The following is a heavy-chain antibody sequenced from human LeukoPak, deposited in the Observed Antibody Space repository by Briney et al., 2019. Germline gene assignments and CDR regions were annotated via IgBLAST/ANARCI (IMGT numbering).Heavy chain of an antibody. V-gene: IGHV3-23*01. CDR3: AKNVVFTRYFDS. D-gene: IGHD2-21*01. CDR2: ISSGGRTT. CDR1: GFTFSNHA. J-gene: IGHJ4*02. Sequence: GGSLRLSCAASGFTFSNHAMSWVRQAPGKGLQWVSVISSGGRTTEYADSVKGRFTVSRDNSVNTLSLHMDSLRVEDTAIYYCAKNVVFTRYFDSWGQGTLVTASS.